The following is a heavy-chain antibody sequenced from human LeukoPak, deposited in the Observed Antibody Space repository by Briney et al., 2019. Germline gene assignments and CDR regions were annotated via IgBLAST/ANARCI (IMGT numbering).Heavy chain of an antibody. CDR1: GYTFTSYD. CDR2: MNPNSGNT. J-gene: IGHJ4*02. D-gene: IGHD3-10*01. V-gene: IGHV1-8*03. Sequence: ASVKVSCKASGYTFTSYDINWVRQATGQGLEWMGWMNPNSGNTGYAQKFQGRVTITRNTSISTAYMELSSLRSEDTAVYYCARDLGSGSYYRFGYWGQGTLVTVSS. CDR3: ARDLGSGSYYRFGY.